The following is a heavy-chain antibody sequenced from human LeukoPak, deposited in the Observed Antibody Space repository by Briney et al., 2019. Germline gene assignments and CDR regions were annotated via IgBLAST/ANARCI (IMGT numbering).Heavy chain of an antibody. CDR3: ARGISHCGGGCFSYYFDY. Sequence: GASVKVSCKASGGTFSSYAISWVRQAPGQGLEWMGGIIPIFGTANYAQKFQGRVTITADKSTNTAYMELSSLRSEDTAMYYCARGISHCGGGCFSYYFDYWGQGTMVTVSS. V-gene: IGHV1-69*06. D-gene: IGHD2-21*02. CDR1: GGTFSSYA. J-gene: IGHJ4*02. CDR2: IIPIFGTA.